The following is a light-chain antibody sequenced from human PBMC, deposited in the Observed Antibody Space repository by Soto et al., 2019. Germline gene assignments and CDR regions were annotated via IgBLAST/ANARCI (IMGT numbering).Light chain of an antibody. V-gene: IGKV3-20*01. CDR2: GAS. CDR3: QQYISPPRT. CDR1: QSVSRNY. Sequence: IVLTQSPGTLSLSPGERATLSCRASQSVSRNYLGWYQQKPGQAPRLLIYGASSRATGIPDRFSGSGSGTDFTLTISRLEPEDFGVYYCQQYISPPRTFGQGNRREIK. J-gene: IGKJ2*01.